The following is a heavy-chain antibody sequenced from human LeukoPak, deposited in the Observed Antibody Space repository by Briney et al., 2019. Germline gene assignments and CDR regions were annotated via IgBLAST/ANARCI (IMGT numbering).Heavy chain of an antibody. CDR3: ARGGLVYSGAKKFDY. CDR1: GGSFSGYY. J-gene: IGHJ4*02. CDR2: INHSGST. V-gene: IGHV4-34*01. D-gene: IGHD1-26*01. Sequence: PSETLSLTCAVYGGSFSGYYWSWIRQPPGKGLEWIGEINHSGSTNYNPSLKSRVTISVDTSKNQFSLKLSSVTAADTAVYYCARGGLVYSGAKKFDYWGQGTLVTVSS.